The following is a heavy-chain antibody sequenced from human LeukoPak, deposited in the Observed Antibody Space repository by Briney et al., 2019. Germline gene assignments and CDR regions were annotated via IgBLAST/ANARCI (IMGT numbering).Heavy chain of an antibody. J-gene: IGHJ5*02. V-gene: IGHV4-4*07. CDR3: ARGYCSSTSCHNWFDP. CDR1: GDSISRYY. Sequence: PSETLSLTCTVSGDSISRYYWSWIRQPAGKGLEWIGRIYTSGSTNYNPSLKRRVNMSVNTSKNQFSLKLSSVTAADTAVYYCARGYCSSTSCHNWFDPWGQGTLVTVSS. D-gene: IGHD2-2*01. CDR2: IYTSGST.